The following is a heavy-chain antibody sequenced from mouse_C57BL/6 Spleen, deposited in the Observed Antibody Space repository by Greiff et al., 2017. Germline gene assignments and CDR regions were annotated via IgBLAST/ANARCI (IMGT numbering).Heavy chain of an antibody. CDR2: IDPSDSYT. CDR1: GYTFTSYW. CDR3: ARGLDV. J-gene: IGHJ1*03. V-gene: IGHV1-69*01. Sequence: VKLQQPGAELVMPGASVKLSCKASGYTFTSYWLHWVKQRPGQGLEWIGEIDPSDSYTNYNQKFKGKSTLTVDKSSSAAYMQLSSLTSEDSAVYYCARGLDVWGTGTTVTVSS.